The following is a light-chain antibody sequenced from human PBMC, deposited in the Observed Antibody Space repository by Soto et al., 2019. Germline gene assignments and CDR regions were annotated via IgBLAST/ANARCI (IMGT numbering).Light chain of an antibody. V-gene: IGLV1-44*01. CDR2: SNN. J-gene: IGLJ2*01. CDR3: AAWYDSLNGVV. Sequence: QSVLTQPPSASGTPGQRVTISCSGSSSNIGSNTVNWYQQLPGTAPKLLISSNNQRPSGVPDRFSGSKSGTAASLAISGLQSKDEADYYCAAWYDSLNGVVFGGGTKLTVL. CDR1: SSNIGSNT.